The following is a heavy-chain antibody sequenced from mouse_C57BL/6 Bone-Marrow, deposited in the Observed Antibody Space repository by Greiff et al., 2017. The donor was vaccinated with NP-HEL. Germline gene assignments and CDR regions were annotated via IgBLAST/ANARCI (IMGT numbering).Heavy chain of an antibody. CDR1: GFTFSSYA. J-gene: IGHJ2*01. V-gene: IGHV5-4*01. CDR3: ARDRAYYINQYYFDY. CDR2: ISDGGSYT. Sequence: EVMLVESGGGLVKPGGSLKLSCAASGFTFSSYAMSWVRQTPEKRLEWVATISDGGSYTYYPDNVKGRFTISRDNAKNNLYLQMSHLKSEDTAMYYCARDRAYYINQYYFDYWGQGTTLTVSS. D-gene: IGHD2-5*01.